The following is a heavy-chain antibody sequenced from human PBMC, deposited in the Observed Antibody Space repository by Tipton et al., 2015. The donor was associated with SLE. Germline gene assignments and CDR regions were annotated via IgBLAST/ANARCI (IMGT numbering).Heavy chain of an antibody. V-gene: IGHV1-18*01. J-gene: IGHJ4*02. CDR2: ISAYNGNT. CDR3: ARAGTMIARGYFDY. D-gene: IGHD3-22*01. Sequence: QSGAEVKRPGGSVKVSCQASGYTFTSYGISWVRQAPGQGLEWMGWISAYNGNTNYAQKLQGRVTMTTDTSTSTAYMELRSLRSDDTAVYYCARAGTMIARGYFDYWGQGTLVTVSS. CDR1: GYTFTSYG.